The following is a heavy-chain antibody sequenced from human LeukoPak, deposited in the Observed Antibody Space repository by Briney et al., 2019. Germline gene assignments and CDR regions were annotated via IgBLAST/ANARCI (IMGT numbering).Heavy chain of an antibody. D-gene: IGHD2-2*01. Sequence: SETLSLTCTVSGGSISSGDYYWNWIRQPPGKGLEWIGYIYYSGSTYYNPSLKSRVTLSVDTSKNQFSLKLTSVTAADTAVYYCARYSSRSFYFDYWGQGTLVTVSS. CDR2: IYYSGST. V-gene: IGHV4-30-4*01. CDR3: ARYSSRSFYFDY. J-gene: IGHJ4*02. CDR1: GGSISSGDYY.